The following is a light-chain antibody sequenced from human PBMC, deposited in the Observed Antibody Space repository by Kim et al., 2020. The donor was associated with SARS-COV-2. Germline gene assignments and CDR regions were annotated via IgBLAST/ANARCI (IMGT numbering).Light chain of an antibody. J-gene: IGLJ1*01. Sequence: QSVTISCTGTSNDVGAYNHVSWYQQHPGKAPKLTIYDVSERPSGVPDRFSGSKSGNTASLTISGLQAEDEADYYCCSDADSSTSYVFGTGTKVTVL. V-gene: IGLV2-11*01. CDR1: SNDVGAYNH. CDR2: DVS. CDR3: CSDADSSTSYV.